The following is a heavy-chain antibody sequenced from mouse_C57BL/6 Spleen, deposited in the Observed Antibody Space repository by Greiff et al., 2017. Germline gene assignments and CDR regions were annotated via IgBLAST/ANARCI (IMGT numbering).Heavy chain of an antibody. CDR1: GYTFTDHT. CDR2: IYPGDGST. D-gene: IGHD2-3*01. J-gene: IGHJ4*01. V-gene: IGHV1-78*01. Sequence: VQLQQSDAELVKPGASVKLSCKVSGYTFTDHTIHWMKQRPEQGLEWIGYIYPGDGSTKYNEKLKGKATLTAYKSSRTANMQRNSLTSEDSAVYYCTRAGIYEGYDAWGKGTTVTVSS. CDR3: TRAGIYEGYDA.